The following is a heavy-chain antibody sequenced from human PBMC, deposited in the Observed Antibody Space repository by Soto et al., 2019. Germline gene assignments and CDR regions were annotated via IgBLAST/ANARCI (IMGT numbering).Heavy chain of an antibody. V-gene: IGHV3-30-3*01. CDR1: GFTFSSYA. J-gene: IGHJ4*02. CDR3: ARDGYDSSGYYFDY. D-gene: IGHD3-22*01. CDR2: ISYDGSDK. Sequence: SLRLSCAASGFTFSSYAMHWVRQAPGKGLEWVAVISYDGSDKYYADSVKGRFTISRDNSKNTLYLQMNSLRAEDTAVYYCARDGYDSSGYYFDYWGQGTLVTVSS.